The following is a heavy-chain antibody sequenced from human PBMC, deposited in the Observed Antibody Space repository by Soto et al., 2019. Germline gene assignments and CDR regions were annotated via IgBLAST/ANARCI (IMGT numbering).Heavy chain of an antibody. J-gene: IGHJ4*02. CDR1: DGSVNTGNYY. V-gene: IGHV4-61*01. Sequence: QVQLQESGPGLVKPSETLSLTCSVSDGSVNTGNYYWSWFRQPPGKGLEWIGHIYYIGTTNYNPSLKSRVTISVDTSKNQFSLKVTSVTAADTAVYFCAREEKQLSRYGGDFDYWGQGILVTVSS. CDR2: IYYIGTT. CDR3: AREEKQLSRYGGDFDY. D-gene: IGHD3-16*01.